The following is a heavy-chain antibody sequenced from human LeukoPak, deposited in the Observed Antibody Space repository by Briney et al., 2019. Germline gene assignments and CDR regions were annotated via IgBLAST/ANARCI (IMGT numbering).Heavy chain of an antibody. J-gene: IGHJ4*02. CDR3: ARTKFPPAYGDRFDY. CDR2: IDWDDDK. V-gene: IGHV2-70*01. CDR1: GFSLRTSGMR. Sequence: SGPTLVNPTPTLTLTCTFSGFSLRTSGMRVSWIRQPPGKALEWLAPIDWDDDKYCSTSLKTRLTISKATSRNQVVLTMTNMDPLDTATYYCARTKFPPAYGDRFDYWGQGTLVTVSS. D-gene: IGHD4-17*01.